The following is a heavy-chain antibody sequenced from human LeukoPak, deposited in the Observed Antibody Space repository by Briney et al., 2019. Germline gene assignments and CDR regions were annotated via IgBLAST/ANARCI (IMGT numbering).Heavy chain of an antibody. V-gene: IGHV1-69*05. J-gene: IGHJ6*03. CDR2: IIPIFGTA. D-gene: IGHD6-6*01. CDR1: GGTFSSYA. Sequence: SVKVSCKASGGTFSSYAISWVRQAPGQGLEWMGRIIPIFGTANYAQKFQHRVTITTDESTSKAYMELSSLRSEDTAVYYCARFGALFGSSSKYYYMDVWGKGTTVTVSS. CDR3: ARFGALFGSSSKYYYMDV.